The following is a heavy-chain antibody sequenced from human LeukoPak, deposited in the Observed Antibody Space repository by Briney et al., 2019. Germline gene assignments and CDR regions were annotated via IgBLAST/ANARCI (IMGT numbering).Heavy chain of an antibody. J-gene: IGHJ5*02. CDR2: IYDLGST. Sequence: PSETLSLTCTVSGGSLNNYYWSWIRQPPGKGLEWIGYIYDLGSTIYNPSLRSRVTLSIDTSKNQFSLKLSSVTAADTAVYYCARDVSSSWSQPWGQGTLVTVSS. V-gene: IGHV4-59*01. CDR1: GGSLNNYY. D-gene: IGHD6-13*01. CDR3: ARDVSSSWSQP.